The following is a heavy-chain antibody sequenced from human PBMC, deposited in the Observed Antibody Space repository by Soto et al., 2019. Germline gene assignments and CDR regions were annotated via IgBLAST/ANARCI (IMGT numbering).Heavy chain of an antibody. CDR2: IIPIFGTA. D-gene: IGHD6-19*01. CDR1: GGTFSSYA. CDR3: TRGGRSSGYYYFDY. V-gene: IGHV1-69*12. J-gene: IGHJ4*02. Sequence: QVQLVQSGAEVKKPGSSVKVSCKASGGTFSSYAISWVRQAPGQGLEWMGGIIPIFGTANYAQKFQGRVTITADESPSTAYMEMSSLRSEDTAVYYCTRGGRSSGYYYFDYWGQGTLVTVSS.